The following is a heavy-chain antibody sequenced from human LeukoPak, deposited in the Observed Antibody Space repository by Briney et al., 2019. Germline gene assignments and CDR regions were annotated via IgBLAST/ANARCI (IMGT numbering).Heavy chain of an antibody. Sequence: PSETLSLTCTVSGGSISSGYYWGWIRQPPGKGLEWIGSIYHSGSTYYNPSLKSRVTISVDTSKNQFSLKLSSVTAADTAVYYCARGDDYRGAFDYWGQGTLVTVSS. J-gene: IGHJ4*02. V-gene: IGHV4-38-2*02. D-gene: IGHD4-11*01. CDR1: GGSISSGYY. CDR3: ARGDDYRGAFDY. CDR2: IYHSGST.